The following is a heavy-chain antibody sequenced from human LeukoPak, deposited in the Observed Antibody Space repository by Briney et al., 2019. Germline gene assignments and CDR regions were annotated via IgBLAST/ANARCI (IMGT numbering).Heavy chain of an antibody. J-gene: IGHJ4*02. CDR2: INAGNGNT. CDR1: GYTFTTYA. D-gene: IGHD6-13*01. CDR3: ARVPTDSSSWYPVDY. Sequence: GASVKVSCKVSGYTFTTYAMHWVRQAPGQRLEWMRWINAGNGNTKYSQEFQGRVTITRDTSASTAYMELSSLRSEDMAVYYCARVPTDSSSWYPVDYWGQGTLVTVSS. V-gene: IGHV1-3*03.